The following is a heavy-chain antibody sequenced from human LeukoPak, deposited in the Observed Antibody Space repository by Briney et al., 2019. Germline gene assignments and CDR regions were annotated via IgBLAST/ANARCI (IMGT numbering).Heavy chain of an antibody. CDR3: ARDSYYDILTGYRPFDY. Sequence: ASVKVSCKASGYTFTSYGISWVRQAPGQGLEWMGWISAYNGNTSYAQKLQGRVTMTTDTSTSTAYMELRSLRSDDTAVYYCARDSYYDILTGYRPFDYWGQGTLVTVSS. CDR2: ISAYNGNT. V-gene: IGHV1-18*01. J-gene: IGHJ4*02. D-gene: IGHD3-9*01. CDR1: GYTFTSYG.